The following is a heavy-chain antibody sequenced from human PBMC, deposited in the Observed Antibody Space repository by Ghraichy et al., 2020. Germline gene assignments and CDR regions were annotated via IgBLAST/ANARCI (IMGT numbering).Heavy chain of an antibody. CDR1: GGSFSGYY. CDR2: INHSGST. Sequence: SETLSLTCAVYGGSFSGYYWSWIRQPPGKGLEWIGEINHSGSTNYNPSLKSRVTISVDTSKNQFSLKLSSVTAADTAVYYCARGFPPPYSSRENPWGQGTLVTVSS. D-gene: IGHD6-13*01. CDR3: ARGFPPPYSSRENP. J-gene: IGHJ5*02. V-gene: IGHV4-34*01.